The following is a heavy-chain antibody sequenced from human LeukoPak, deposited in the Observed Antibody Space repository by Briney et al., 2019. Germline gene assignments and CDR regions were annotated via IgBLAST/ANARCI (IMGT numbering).Heavy chain of an antibody. J-gene: IGHJ4*02. CDR3: ARGDGYNYVPFDY. D-gene: IGHD5-24*01. CDR2: ISSSSSYT. CDR1: GFTFSDYY. V-gene: IGHV3-11*06. Sequence: GGSLRLSCAASGFTFSDYYMSWIRQAPGKGLEWVSYISSSSSYTNYADSVKGRFTISRDNAKNSLYLQMNSLRAEDMAVYYCARGDGYNYVPFDYWGQGTLVTVSS.